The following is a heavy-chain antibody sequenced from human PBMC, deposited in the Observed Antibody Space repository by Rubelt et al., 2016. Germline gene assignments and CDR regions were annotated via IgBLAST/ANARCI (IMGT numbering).Heavy chain of an antibody. J-gene: IGHJ4*02. V-gene: IGHV1-18*01. CDR2: ISAYNGNT. D-gene: IGHD1-7*01. CDR3: ARDLPPFRRYNWNFPLDY. Sequence: QVQLVQSGAEVKKPGASVKVSCKASGYTFTSYGISWVRQAPGQGLEWMGWISAYNGNTNYAQKFQGRVTMTTETSTSTAYMELRSLRSDDTAVYYCARDLPPFRRYNWNFPLDYWGQGTLVTVSS. CDR1: GYTFTSYG.